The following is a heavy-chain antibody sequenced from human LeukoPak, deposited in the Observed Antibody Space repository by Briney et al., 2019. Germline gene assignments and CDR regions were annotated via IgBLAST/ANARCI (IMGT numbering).Heavy chain of an antibody. Sequence: QAGGSLRLSCAASGFTFSSYWMTWVRQAPGKGLEWVANIKEDGTEKYYVDSVKGRFTISRDNTQNSLYLQMNSLRAEDTAVYYCARDSPPRYSGSEWQIWGQGTLVTVSS. J-gene: IGHJ4*02. D-gene: IGHD5-12*01. CDR3: ARDSPPRYSGSEWQI. V-gene: IGHV3-7*01. CDR1: GFTFSSYW. CDR2: IKEDGTEK.